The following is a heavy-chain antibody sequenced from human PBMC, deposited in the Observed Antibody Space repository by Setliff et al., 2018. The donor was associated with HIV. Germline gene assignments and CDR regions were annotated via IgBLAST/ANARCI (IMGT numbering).Heavy chain of an antibody. J-gene: IGHJ3*02. V-gene: IGHV1-18*01. CDR1: GYTFTSYG. D-gene: IGHD3-22*01. CDR2: ISAYNGNT. Sequence: VKVSCKASGYTFTSYGISWVRQAPGQGLEWMGWISAYNGNTNYAQKLQGRVTMTTDTSTSTAYMELRSLRSDDTAVYYCARGLYYYDSSGYYLPAAFDIWGQGTMVTVSS. CDR3: ARGLYYYDSSGYYLPAAFDI.